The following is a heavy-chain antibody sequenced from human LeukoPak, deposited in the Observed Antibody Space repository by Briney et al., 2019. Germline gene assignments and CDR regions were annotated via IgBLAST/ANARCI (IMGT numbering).Heavy chain of an antibody. V-gene: IGHV3-7*05. D-gene: IGHD3-10*01. J-gene: IGHJ4*02. CDR1: GFTLSSYW. Sequence: QSGGSLRLSCAASGFTLSSYWMRWVRQAPRKGLEWVANIKQDGSEKYYVDSVKGRFTISRDNAKNSLYLQMNSLRAEDTAVYYCARDRVTMVRGVNYYFDYWGQGTLVTVSS. CDR2: IKQDGSEK. CDR3: ARDRVTMVRGVNYYFDY.